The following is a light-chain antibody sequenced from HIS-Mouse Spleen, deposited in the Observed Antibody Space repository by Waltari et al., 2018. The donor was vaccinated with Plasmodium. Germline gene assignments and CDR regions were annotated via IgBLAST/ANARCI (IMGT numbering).Light chain of an antibody. CDR2: GAS. V-gene: IGKV3-15*01. Sequence: ELVITQSPATLSVSTGERATLSCRASQCVSSNLAWYQQKPGQAPRLLIYGASTRATGIPARFSGSGSGTEFTLTISSLQSEDFAVYYCQQYNNWSFTFGPGTKVDIK. CDR1: QCVSSN. CDR3: QQYNNWSFT. J-gene: IGKJ3*01.